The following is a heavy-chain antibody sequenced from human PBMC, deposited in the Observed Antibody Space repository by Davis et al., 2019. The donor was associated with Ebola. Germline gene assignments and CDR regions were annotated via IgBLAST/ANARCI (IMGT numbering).Heavy chain of an antibody. CDR1: GFSLSTSGVG. J-gene: IGHJ4*02. Sequence: SGPTLAKPTHTFTLTCTFSGFSLSTSGVGVGWIRRPPGKALEWLALIYWDDDKRYSPSLKSRLTITKDTSKNQVVLTMTNMDPVDTATYYCAHRRGSGSPFDYWGQGTLVTVSS. CDR2: IYWDDDK. V-gene: IGHV2-5*02. CDR3: AHRRGSGSPFDY. D-gene: IGHD3-10*01.